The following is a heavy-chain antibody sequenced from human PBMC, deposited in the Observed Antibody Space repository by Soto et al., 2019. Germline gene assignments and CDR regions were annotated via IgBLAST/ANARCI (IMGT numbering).Heavy chain of an antibody. J-gene: IGHJ4*02. CDR3: ASTTVVAATFDF. V-gene: IGHV3-33*01. Sequence: PGGSLRLSCAASGFTFSSYGMHWVRQAPGKGLEWVAVIWYDGSNKYYADSVKGRFTISRDNSKNTLYLQMNSLRAEDTAVYYCASTTVVAATFDFWGQGTLVTVSS. D-gene: IGHD2-15*01. CDR2: IWYDGSNK. CDR1: GFTFSSYG.